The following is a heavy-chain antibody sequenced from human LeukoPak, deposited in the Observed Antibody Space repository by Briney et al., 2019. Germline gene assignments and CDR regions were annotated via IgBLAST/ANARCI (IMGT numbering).Heavy chain of an antibody. D-gene: IGHD3-3*01. CDR2: INHSGST. CDR3: ARSGAIFGVVVIRSYFDY. Sequence: SETLSLTCGVYGGSFSGYHWSWIRQPPGKGLEWIGEINHSGSTNYNPSLKSRVTLSVNTTKNQFALKLSSVTAADTGIYYCARSGAIFGVVVIRSYFDYWGQGILVTVSS. V-gene: IGHV4-34*01. CDR1: GGSFSGYH. J-gene: IGHJ4*02.